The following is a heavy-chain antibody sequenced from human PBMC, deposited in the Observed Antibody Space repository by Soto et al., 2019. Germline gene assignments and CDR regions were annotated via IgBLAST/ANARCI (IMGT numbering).Heavy chain of an antibody. J-gene: IGHJ4*02. CDR3: ARHSSGDFDVYYFDY. V-gene: IGHV4-59*08. CDR1: GGSISSYY. D-gene: IGHD4-17*01. CDR2: IYFSGTT. Sequence: SETLSLTCTVSGGSISSYYWSWIRQPPGKGLEWIGYIYFSGTTNYNPSLRSRVTISVDTSKNQFSLKLSSVTAADTAVYYCARHSSGDFDVYYFDYWGQGTLVTVSS.